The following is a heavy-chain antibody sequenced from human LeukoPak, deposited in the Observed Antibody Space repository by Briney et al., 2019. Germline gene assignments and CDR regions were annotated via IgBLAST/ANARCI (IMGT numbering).Heavy chain of an antibody. J-gene: IGHJ4*02. CDR1: GFTFSSYA. CDR2: ISYDGSNK. V-gene: IGHV3-30-3*01. D-gene: IGHD4-23*01. Sequence: PGGSLRLSCAASGFTFSSYAMHWVRQAPGKGLEWVAVISYDGSNKYYADSVKGRFTISRDNSKNTLYLQMNSLRAEDTAVYYCARLVRWYQGGYSDYWGQGTLVTVSS. CDR3: ARLVRWYQGGYSDY.